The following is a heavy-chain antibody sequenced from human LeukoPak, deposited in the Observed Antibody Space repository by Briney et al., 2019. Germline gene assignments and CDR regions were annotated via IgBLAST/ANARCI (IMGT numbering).Heavy chain of an antibody. J-gene: IGHJ4*02. V-gene: IGHV4-59*01. Sequence: SETLSLTCTVSGVPTTSYYWSWVRQSPGKALEWIGHIYYTRGTNYNPSLKSRVSISIDSSKNQFSLTLSSVTAADTAVYYCARLPRRYSTTWFFDYWGQGTLVTVSS. CDR2: IYYTRGT. CDR1: GVPTTSYY. CDR3: ARLPRRYSTTWFFDY. D-gene: IGHD6-13*01.